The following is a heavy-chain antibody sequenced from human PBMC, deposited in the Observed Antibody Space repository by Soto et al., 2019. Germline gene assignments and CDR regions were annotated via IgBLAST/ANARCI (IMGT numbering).Heavy chain of an antibody. J-gene: IGHJ3*02. CDR3: ASYDYIWGSYRSDDFDI. Sequence: GGSLRLSCAASGFTFSSYSMNWVRQAPGKGLEWVSSISSSSSYIYYADSVKGRFTISRDNAKNSLYLQMNSLRAEDTAVYYCASYDYIWGSYRSDDFDIWGQGTMVTVSS. CDR1: GFTFSSYS. D-gene: IGHD3-16*02. V-gene: IGHV3-21*01. CDR2: ISSSSSYI.